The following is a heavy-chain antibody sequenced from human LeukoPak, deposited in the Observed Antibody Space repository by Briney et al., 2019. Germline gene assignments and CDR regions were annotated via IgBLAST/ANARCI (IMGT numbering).Heavy chain of an antibody. V-gene: IGHV3-21*01. CDR2: ISSSSSYI. CDR1: GFTFSSYS. Sequence: GGSLRLSCAASGFTFSSYSMNWVRQAPGKGLEWVSSISSSSSYIYYADSVKGRFTISRDNAKNSLYLQMNSLRAEDTAVYYCAREVFKYGRFYFDYWGQGTPVTVSS. CDR3: AREVFKYGRFYFDY. D-gene: IGHD1-14*01. J-gene: IGHJ4*02.